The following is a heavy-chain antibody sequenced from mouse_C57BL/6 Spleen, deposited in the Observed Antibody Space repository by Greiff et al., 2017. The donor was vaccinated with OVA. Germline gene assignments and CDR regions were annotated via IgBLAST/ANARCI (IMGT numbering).Heavy chain of an antibody. V-gene: IGHV5-9*01. Sequence: EVHLVESGGGLVKPGGSLKLSCAASGFTFSSYTMSWVRQTPEKRLEWVATISGGGGNTYYPDSVKGRFTISRDNAKNTLYLQMSSLRSEDTALYYCARHEIYDGYHWYFDVWGTGTTVTVSS. D-gene: IGHD2-3*01. CDR3: ARHEIYDGYHWYFDV. CDR1: GFTFSSYT. CDR2: ISGGGGNT. J-gene: IGHJ1*03.